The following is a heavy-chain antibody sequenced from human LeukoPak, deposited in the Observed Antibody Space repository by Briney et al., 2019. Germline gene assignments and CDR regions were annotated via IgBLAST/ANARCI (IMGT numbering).Heavy chain of an antibody. Sequence: ASVKVSCKASGYTFTGYYMHWVRQAPGQGLEWMGWISPNSGGTNYAQKFQGRVTMTRDTSISTAYMELSRLRSDDTAVYYCARSPAAGMGSWFDPWGQGTLVTVSS. V-gene: IGHV1-2*02. CDR3: ARSPAAGMGSWFDP. J-gene: IGHJ5*02. D-gene: IGHD6-13*01. CDR2: ISPNSGGT. CDR1: GYTFTGYY.